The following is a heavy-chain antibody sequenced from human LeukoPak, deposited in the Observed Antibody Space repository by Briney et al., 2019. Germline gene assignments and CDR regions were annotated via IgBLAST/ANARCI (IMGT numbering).Heavy chain of an antibody. CDR3: ARDRVDWNGANWFDP. Sequence: PSETLSLTCTVSGGSISSYYWSWIRQPPGKGLEWIGYIYYSGSTNYNPSLKSRVTISVDTSKNQFSLKLSSVTAADTAVYYCARDRVDWNGANWFDPWGQGTLVTVSS. CDR1: GGSISSYY. CDR2: IYYSGST. D-gene: IGHD1-1*01. V-gene: IGHV4-59*12. J-gene: IGHJ5*02.